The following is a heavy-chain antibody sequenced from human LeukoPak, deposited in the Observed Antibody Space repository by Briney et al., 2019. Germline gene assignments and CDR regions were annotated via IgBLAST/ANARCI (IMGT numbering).Heavy chain of an antibody. Sequence: PSETLSLTCTVSGGSISSSSYYWGWIRQPPGKGLEWIGSIYYSGSTYYNPSLKSRVTISVDTSKNQFSLKLSSVTAADTAVYYCARGLSADGLLAYYYGSGSLGVLDYWGQGTLVTVSS. D-gene: IGHD3-10*01. J-gene: IGHJ4*02. CDR2: IYYSGST. CDR3: ARGLSADGLLAYYYGSGSLGVLDY. V-gene: IGHV4-39*07. CDR1: GGSISSSSYY.